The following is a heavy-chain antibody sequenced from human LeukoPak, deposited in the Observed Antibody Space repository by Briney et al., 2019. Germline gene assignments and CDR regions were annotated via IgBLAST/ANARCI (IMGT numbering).Heavy chain of an antibody. CDR1: GFTFSSYG. CDR3: ARDRSTVTYYFDN. CDR2: IWHDGSNK. D-gene: IGHD4-17*01. Sequence: GRSLRLSCAASGFTFSSYGMHWVRQAPGKGLEWVAIIWHDGSNKYYADSVKGRFTISRDNSKNTLYLEMNSLRVEDTAVYYCARDRSTVTYYFDNWGQGSLVTVSS. J-gene: IGHJ4*02. V-gene: IGHV3-33*08.